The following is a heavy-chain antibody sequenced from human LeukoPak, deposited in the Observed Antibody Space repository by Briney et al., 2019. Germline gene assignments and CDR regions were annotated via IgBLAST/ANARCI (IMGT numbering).Heavy chain of an antibody. J-gene: IGHJ4*02. CDR2: IYHSGST. CDR1: GVSISGSGHY. CDR3: AKSGGYGLIDS. D-gene: IGHD1-26*01. Sequence: SETLSLTCAVSGVSISGSGHYWGWIRQPPGKGLEWIGNIYHSGSTYYNASLQSRVTISIDTSRNQFSLRLNSVTAADTAMYYCAKSGGYGLIDSWGQGTLVTVS. V-gene: IGHV4-39*01.